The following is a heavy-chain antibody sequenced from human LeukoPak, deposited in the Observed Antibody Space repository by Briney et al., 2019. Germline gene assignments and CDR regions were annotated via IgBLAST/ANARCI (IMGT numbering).Heavy chain of an antibody. V-gene: IGHV3-21*01. J-gene: IGHJ4*02. D-gene: IGHD3-10*01. CDR2: ISSSSSYI. CDR3: AAAFGEWNYFDY. CDR1: GFTFTDHP. Sequence: GGSLRLSCVASGFTFTDHPMNWVRQAPGKGLEWVSSISSSSSYIYYADSVKGRFTISRDNAKNSLYLQMNSLRAEDTAVYYCAAAFGEWNYFDYWGQGTLVTVSS.